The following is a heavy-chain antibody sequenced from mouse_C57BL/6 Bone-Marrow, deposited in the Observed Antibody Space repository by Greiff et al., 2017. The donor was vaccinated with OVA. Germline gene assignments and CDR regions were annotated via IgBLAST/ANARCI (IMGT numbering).Heavy chain of an antibody. Sequence: QVQLQQSGAELVRPGTSVKMSCKASGYTFTNYWIGWAKQRPGHGLEWIGDIYPGGGYTNYNEKFKGKATLTADKSSSTAYMQFSSLTSEDSAIYYCARRGIYYYASSLFDYSGQGTTLTLSS. J-gene: IGHJ2*01. CDR1: GYTFTNYW. V-gene: IGHV1-63*01. CDR2: IYPGGGYT. CDR3: ARRGIYYYASSLFDY. D-gene: IGHD1-1*01.